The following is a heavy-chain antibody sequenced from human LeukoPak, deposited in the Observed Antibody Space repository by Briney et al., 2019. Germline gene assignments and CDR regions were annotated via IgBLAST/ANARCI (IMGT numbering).Heavy chain of an antibody. J-gene: IGHJ4*02. CDR1: GLTVSSNY. Sequence: GGSLRLSCVVSGLTVSSNYMSWVRQAPGKGLEWVSVIYSSRSTYYADSVKGRFTISRDDSKNTVYLQMDSLRVDDTALYYCARDSDATAGRGLDYWGQGTLVTVSS. CDR2: IYSSRST. V-gene: IGHV3-53*01. CDR3: ARDSDATAGRGLDY. D-gene: IGHD6-13*01.